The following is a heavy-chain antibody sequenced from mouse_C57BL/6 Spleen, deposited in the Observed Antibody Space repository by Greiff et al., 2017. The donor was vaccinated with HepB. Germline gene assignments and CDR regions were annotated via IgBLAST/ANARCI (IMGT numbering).Heavy chain of an antibody. CDR1: GYTFTSYW. J-gene: IGHJ3*01. CDR2: INPSNGGT. D-gene: IGHD2-5*01. V-gene: IGHV1-53*01. CDR3: ARSGSNYPAWFAY. Sequence: QVQLQQPGTELVKPGASVKLSCKASGYTFTSYWMHWVKQRPGQGLEWIGNINPSNGGTNYNEKYKSKATLTVDKSSSTAYMQLSSLTSEDSAVYYCARSGSNYPAWFAYWGQGTLVTVSA.